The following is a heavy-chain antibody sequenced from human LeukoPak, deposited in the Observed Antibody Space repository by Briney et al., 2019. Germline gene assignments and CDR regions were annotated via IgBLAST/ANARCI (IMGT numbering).Heavy chain of an antibody. Sequence: ASVKVSCKTSGYTFSDYYIHWVRQAPGQGLEWMGWMNPNSGKTGFARKFQGRVRITRNTSISTAYMELSSLRSEDTAVYYCARGLIVGGIDFDFWGQGTLVTVSS. D-gene: IGHD1-26*01. V-gene: IGHV1-8*03. J-gene: IGHJ4*02. CDR1: GYTFSDYY. CDR2: MNPNSGKT. CDR3: ARGLIVGGIDFDF.